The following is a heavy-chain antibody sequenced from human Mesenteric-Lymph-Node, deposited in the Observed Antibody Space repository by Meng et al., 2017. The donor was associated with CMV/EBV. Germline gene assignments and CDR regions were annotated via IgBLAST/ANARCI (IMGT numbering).Heavy chain of an antibody. CDR2: ISFDETKK. CDR1: GFTFNNYV. Sequence: GESLKISCAASGFTFNNYVMHWVRQAPGKGLEWVAVISFDETKKYYADSVKGRFTMSRDNSKNSLYLQMNSLRPEDTAVYYCAKDGYSYGYYFDSWGQGTLVTVSS. V-gene: IGHV3-30*04. D-gene: IGHD5-18*01. J-gene: IGHJ4*02. CDR3: AKDGYSYGYYFDS.